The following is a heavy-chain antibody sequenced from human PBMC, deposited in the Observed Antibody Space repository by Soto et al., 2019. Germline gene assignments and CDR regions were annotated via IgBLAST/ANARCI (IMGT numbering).Heavy chain of an antibody. D-gene: IGHD3-10*01. Sequence: EVQLVGSGGGLVQPGGSLKLSCAASGFSLRDSIIHWVRQVSGKGLEWIGLIKTKTKISATANAASLKGRFTISSDDSRNTAYLHISSLKTEDTAVYFCSSPTPTYGTSERYYDYNGWDVWGQGTTVTVSS. J-gene: IGHJ6*02. CDR2: IKTKTKISAT. CDR1: GFSLRDSI. CDR3: SSPTPTYGTSERYYDYNGWDV. V-gene: IGHV3-73*02.